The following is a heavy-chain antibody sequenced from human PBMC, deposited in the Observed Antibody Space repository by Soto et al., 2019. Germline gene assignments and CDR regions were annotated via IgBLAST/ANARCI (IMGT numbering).Heavy chain of an antibody. V-gene: IGHV3-23*01. CDR3: AKDERGGSGSYCVY. CDR1: GFTFSGYA. CDR2: ISGSGGST. D-gene: IGHD3-10*01. J-gene: IGHJ4*02. Sequence: EVQLLESGGGLVQPGGSLRLSCAASGFTFSGYAMTWVRQAPGKGLEWVSGISGSGGSTYYADSVKGRFTVSRESSKNTLYLQMNSLRAEDTAVYYCAKDERGGSGSYCVYWGQGTLVTVSS.